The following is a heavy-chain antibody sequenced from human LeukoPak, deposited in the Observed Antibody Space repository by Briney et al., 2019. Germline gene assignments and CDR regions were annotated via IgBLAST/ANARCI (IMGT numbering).Heavy chain of an antibody. D-gene: IGHD6-19*01. CDR3: ARPVGWYLDN. V-gene: IGHV1-18*01. J-gene: IGHJ4*02. Sequence: GASVKVSCKASGGTFSSYPISWVRQAPGQGLEWMGWISGYNDNTDYAQKFKGRVTMTTDTSTSTAYMELRSLRSDDTAVYYCARPVGWYLDNWGQGTLVTVSS. CDR2: ISGYNDNT. CDR1: GGTFSSYP.